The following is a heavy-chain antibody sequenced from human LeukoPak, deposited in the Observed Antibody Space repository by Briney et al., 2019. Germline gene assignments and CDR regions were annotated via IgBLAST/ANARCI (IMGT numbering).Heavy chain of an antibody. V-gene: IGHV3-30-3*01. CDR2: ISYDGSNK. CDR3: ASREWLLSRSGGTGSFDY. J-gene: IGHJ4*02. Sequence: PGRSLRLSCAASGFTFSSYAMHWVRQAPGKGLEWVAVISYDGSNKYYADSVKGRFTISRDNSKNTLYLQMNNLRAEDTAVYYCASREWLLSRSGGTGSFDYWGQGTLVTVSS. D-gene: IGHD3-3*01. CDR1: GFTFSSYA.